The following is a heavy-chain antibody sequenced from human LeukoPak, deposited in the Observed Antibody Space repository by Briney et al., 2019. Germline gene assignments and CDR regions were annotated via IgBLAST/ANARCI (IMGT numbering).Heavy chain of an antibody. V-gene: IGHV1-46*01. Sequence: GASVTVSCTASGYTFTSYYMHWVRQAPGQGLEWMGIINPSGGSTSYAQKFQGRVTMTSDMSTSTVYMELSSLRSEDTAVYYCARDAARYLSGSYYGYWGQGTLVTVSS. CDR1: GYTFTSYY. J-gene: IGHJ4*02. CDR3: ARDAARYLSGSYYGY. D-gene: IGHD1-26*01. CDR2: INPSGGST.